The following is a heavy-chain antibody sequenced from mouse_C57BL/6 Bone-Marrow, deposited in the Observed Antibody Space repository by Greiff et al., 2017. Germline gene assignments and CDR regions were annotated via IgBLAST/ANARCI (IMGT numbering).Heavy chain of an antibody. D-gene: IGHD2-4*01. Sequence: VKLMESGGGLVQSGRSLRLSCATSGFTFSDFYMEWVRQAPGKGLEWIAASRNKANDYTTEYSASVKGRFIVSRDTSQSILYLQMNALRAEDTAIYYCARDADSLYAMDYWGQGTSVTVSS. V-gene: IGHV7-1*01. CDR1: GFTFSDFY. CDR3: ARDADSLYAMDY. CDR2: SRNKANDYTT. J-gene: IGHJ4*01.